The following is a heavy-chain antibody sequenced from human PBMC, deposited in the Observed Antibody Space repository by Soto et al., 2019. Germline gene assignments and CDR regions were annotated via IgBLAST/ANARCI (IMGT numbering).Heavy chain of an antibody. CDR1: GFTFDDYA. CDR2: ISWNSGSI. V-gene: IGHV3-9*01. CDR3: AKDPSSGPSYY. D-gene: IGHD6-19*01. Sequence: EVQLVESGGGLVQPGRSLRLSCAASGFTFDDYAMHWVRQAPGKGLEWVSGISWNSGSIGYADSVKGRFTISRDNAKNSLYLQMNSLRAEDTALYYCAKDPSSGPSYYWCQGTLVTVSS. J-gene: IGHJ4*02.